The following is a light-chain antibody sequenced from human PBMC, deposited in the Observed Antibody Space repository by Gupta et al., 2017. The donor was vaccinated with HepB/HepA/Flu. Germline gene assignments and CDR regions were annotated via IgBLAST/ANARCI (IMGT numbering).Light chain of an antibody. V-gene: IGKV1-39*01. Sequence: IQMTQSPSSLSTSGGDRVTITCRASQRLSTSFNWYNQNPGKDSTLLIYVLSTSQSGLPSRFSGSGTPTAFTLTISRLQLADFATYYCLHRDYIPRTFGQGTKVDIK. CDR1: QRLSTS. CDR2: VLS. J-gene: IGKJ1*01. CDR3: LHRDYIPRT.